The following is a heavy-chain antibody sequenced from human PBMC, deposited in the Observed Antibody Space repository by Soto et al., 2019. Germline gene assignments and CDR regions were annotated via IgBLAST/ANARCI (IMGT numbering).Heavy chain of an antibody. CDR2: INWNSGSI. CDR3: VKDESINWYSGHFRH. Sequence: GGSLRLSCAASGFTFDDYAMHWVRQVPGKGLEWVSGINWNSGSIGYGDSVKGRFAISRDNAKNSLHLQMDSLSAEDTAFYYCVKDESINWYSGHFRHWGQGTLVTVFS. V-gene: IGHV3-9*01. D-gene: IGHD6-13*01. J-gene: IGHJ1*01. CDR1: GFTFDDYA.